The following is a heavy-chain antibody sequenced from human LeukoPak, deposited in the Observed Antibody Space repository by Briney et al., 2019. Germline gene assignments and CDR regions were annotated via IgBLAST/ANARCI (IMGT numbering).Heavy chain of an antibody. CDR3: ANSLWFGETGY. J-gene: IGHJ4*02. V-gene: IGHV3-23*01. CDR1: GFTFSSYE. Sequence: GGSLRLSCAASGFTFSSYEMNWVRQAPGKGLEWVSAISGSGGSTYYADSVKGRFTISRDNSKNTLYLQMNSLRAEDTAVYYCANSLWFGETGYWGQGTLVTVSS. D-gene: IGHD3-10*01. CDR2: ISGSGGST.